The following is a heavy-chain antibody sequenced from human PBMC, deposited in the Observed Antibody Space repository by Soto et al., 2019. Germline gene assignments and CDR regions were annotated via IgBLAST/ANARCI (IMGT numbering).Heavy chain of an antibody. CDR3: ATVSGPFGP. V-gene: IGHV4-59*01. D-gene: IGHD3-3*01. CDR2: IYNSGST. J-gene: IGHJ5*02. Sequence: PSETLSLTCTVSGGSISSYHWSWVRQPPGKGLEWIGNIYNSGSTNYNPSLKSRVTMSVDTSKKQLSLKLSSVTAADTAVYYCATVSGPFGPWGQGTQVTVS. CDR1: GGSISSYH.